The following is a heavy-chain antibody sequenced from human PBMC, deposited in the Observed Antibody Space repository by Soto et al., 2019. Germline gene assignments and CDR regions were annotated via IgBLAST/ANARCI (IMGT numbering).Heavy chain of an antibody. CDR1: VFKFSNYA. D-gene: IGHD3-22*01. CDR3: AKDRREGGNYEFNFAV. Sequence: GYLGLACAAYVFKFSNYAMSCVRHSPGKGLEWVSLISATGGGTYYADSVKGRFTISRDNSHNTLYLQVHSLTAEDTAVYYWAKDRREGGNYEFNFAVWGKGTL. J-gene: IGHJ4*02. V-gene: IGHV3-23*01. CDR2: ISATGGGT.